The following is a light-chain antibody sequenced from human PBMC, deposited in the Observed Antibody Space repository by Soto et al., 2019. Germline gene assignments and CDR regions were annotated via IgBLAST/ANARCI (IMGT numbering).Light chain of an antibody. CDR2: GAS. CDR1: KSVSSSY. Sequence: EIVLTQSPGTLSLSPGERATLSCRASKSVSSSYLAWYQQKPGQAPRLLIYGASSRATGIPDRFSGSGSGTDFTLTISRLEPEDFAVYYCQQYDSSPQTFGQGTKVEIK. CDR3: QQYDSSPQT. J-gene: IGKJ1*01. V-gene: IGKV3-20*01.